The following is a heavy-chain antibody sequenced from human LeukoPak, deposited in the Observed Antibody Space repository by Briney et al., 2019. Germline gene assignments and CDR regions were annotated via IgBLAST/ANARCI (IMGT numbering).Heavy chain of an antibody. Sequence: HGASLSISCQVSGSSFTSYWTGWARQLPGKGLEWMGFIYPGDSDTRYSPSFQGQVTISADKSISTAYLQWSSLKASDTAMYYCARRGPFGNYYFDYWGQGTLVTVSS. CDR2: IYPGDSDT. J-gene: IGHJ4*02. CDR1: GSSFTSYW. V-gene: IGHV5-51*01. D-gene: IGHD3-3*01. CDR3: ARRGPFGNYYFDY.